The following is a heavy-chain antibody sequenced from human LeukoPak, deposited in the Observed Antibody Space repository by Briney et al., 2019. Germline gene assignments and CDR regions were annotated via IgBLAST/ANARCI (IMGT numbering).Heavy chain of an antibody. CDR2: IDYSGRN. CDR3: ASDKSGFYHPYC. D-gene: IGHD3-22*01. J-gene: IGHJ4*01. CDR1: GGSIRSYC. V-gene: IGHV4-59*12. Sequence: PSETLHLTCTVSGGSIRSYCWSWIRPPPAKGLAWIGYIDYSGRNNYHPSLKGRVTMSLGTSRNQFSLKLTSVTAADTAVYYCASDKSGFYHPYCWELGRLVSVSS.